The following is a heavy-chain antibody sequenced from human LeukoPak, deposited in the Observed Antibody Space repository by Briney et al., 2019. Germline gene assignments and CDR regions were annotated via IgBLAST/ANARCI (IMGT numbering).Heavy chain of an antibody. Sequence: SATLSLTCTVSGGSISSYHWSWIREPPGKGLEWIGYIYYSGSTNYNPSLKSRVTISVDTSKNQFSLKLSSVTAADTAVYYCARVIHSLDTRGRYYYYGMDVWGQGTTVTVSS. CDR1: GGSISSYH. CDR2: IYYSGST. D-gene: IGHD2-15*01. CDR3: ARVIHSLDTRGRYYYYGMDV. V-gene: IGHV4-59*13. J-gene: IGHJ6*02.